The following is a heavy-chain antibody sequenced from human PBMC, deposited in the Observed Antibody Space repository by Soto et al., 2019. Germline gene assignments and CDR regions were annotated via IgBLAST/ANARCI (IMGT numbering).Heavy chain of an antibody. CDR2: IYYTGST. CDR3: ARSNWYSEY. Sequence: PSETLSLTCTVSGGSINNHYWSWIRQPPGKGLEWIGYIYYTGSTNYNLSLKSRVTISVDTSKNQFSLNLTSLTAADTAIYYCARSNWYSEYWGQGTLVTVSS. J-gene: IGHJ4*02. V-gene: IGHV4-59*11. D-gene: IGHD7-27*01. CDR1: GGSINNHY.